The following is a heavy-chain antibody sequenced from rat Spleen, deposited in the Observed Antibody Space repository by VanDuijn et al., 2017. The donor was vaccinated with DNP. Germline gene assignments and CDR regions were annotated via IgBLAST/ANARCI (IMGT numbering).Heavy chain of an antibody. CDR1: GFTFSNYD. CDR2: ISYDGSST. J-gene: IGHJ2*01. Sequence: EVQLVESGGGLVQPGRSMKLSCAASGFTFSNYDMAWVRQAPKKGLEWVATISYDGSSTYYRDSVRGRFTISRDNAENTVYLQMSSLRSEDTATYYCAKPDYWGQGVLVTVSS. CDR3: AKPDY. V-gene: IGHV5-7*01.